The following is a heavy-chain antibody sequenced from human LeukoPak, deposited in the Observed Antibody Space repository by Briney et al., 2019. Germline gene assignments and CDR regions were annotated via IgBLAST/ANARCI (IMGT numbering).Heavy chain of an antibody. J-gene: IGHJ4*02. CDR3: ARTYGDYDGSFDY. Sequence: PGRSLRLSCAASGFTFDDYAMHWVRQAPGKDLEWVSGISWNSGSIGYADSVKGRFTISRDNAKNSLYLQMNSLRAEDTALYYCARTYGDYDGSFDYWGQGTLVTVSS. V-gene: IGHV3-9*01. CDR1: GFTFDDYA. D-gene: IGHD4-17*01. CDR2: ISWNSGSI.